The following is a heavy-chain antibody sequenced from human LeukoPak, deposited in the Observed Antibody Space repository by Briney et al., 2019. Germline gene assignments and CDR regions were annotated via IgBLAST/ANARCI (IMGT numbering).Heavy chain of an antibody. Sequence: GGSLRLSCAASGFTFSSYSMNWVRQAPGKGLEWVSYISSSSSTIYYADSVKGRFTISRDNAKNSLYLQMNSLRAEDTAVYYCARGQSRHLGIDAFDIWGQGTMVTVSS. CDR3: ARGQSRHLGIDAFDI. D-gene: IGHD7-27*01. CDR1: GFTFSSYS. V-gene: IGHV3-48*01. CDR2: ISSSSSTI. J-gene: IGHJ3*02.